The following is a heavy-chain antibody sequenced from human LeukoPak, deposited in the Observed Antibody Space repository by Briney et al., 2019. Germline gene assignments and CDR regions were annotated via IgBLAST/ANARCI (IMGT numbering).Heavy chain of an antibody. Sequence: PGGSLRLSCAASGFTFSSYAMSWVRQAPGKGLEWVSVITGSGSGADYADSVKGRFTISRDNSQNTVHLQMNSLRAEDTAVYYCALPKPPMVTTIDYWGQGALVTVSS. D-gene: IGHD4-17*01. V-gene: IGHV3-23*01. CDR2: ITGSGSGA. CDR3: ALPKPPMVTTIDY. CDR1: GFTFSSYA. J-gene: IGHJ4*02.